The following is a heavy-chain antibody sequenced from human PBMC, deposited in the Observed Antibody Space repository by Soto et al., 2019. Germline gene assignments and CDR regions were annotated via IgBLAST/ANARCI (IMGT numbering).Heavy chain of an antibody. D-gene: IGHD6-19*01. Sequence: SGPTLVNPTETLTLTCTISGFSLSNGRRGVSWIRQSPGKALEWLAHIFSDAERSYSTSMQSRLTISTDTSGTQVVLTMTNMDPVDTDTYYCARMVAVAGGPYFDYWGQGTRVTVSS. J-gene: IGHJ4*02. V-gene: IGHV2-26*03. CDR2: IFSDAER. CDR3: ARMVAVAGGPYFDY. CDR1: GFSLSNGRRG.